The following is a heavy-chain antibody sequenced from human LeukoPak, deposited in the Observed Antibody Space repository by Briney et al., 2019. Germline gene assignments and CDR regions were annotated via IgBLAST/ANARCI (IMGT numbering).Heavy chain of an antibody. V-gene: IGHV3-23*01. D-gene: IGHD3-22*01. CDR3: AKSDDSSGYYYEIDY. J-gene: IGHJ4*02. CDR1: GFTFSSYA. Sequence: GGSLRLSCAASGFTFSSYAMSWVRQAPGKGLEWVSAISGSGGSTYYADSVKGRFTISRDNSKNTLYLQMNSLRAEDTAVYYYAKSDDSSGYYYEIDYWGQGTLVTVSS. CDR2: ISGSGGST.